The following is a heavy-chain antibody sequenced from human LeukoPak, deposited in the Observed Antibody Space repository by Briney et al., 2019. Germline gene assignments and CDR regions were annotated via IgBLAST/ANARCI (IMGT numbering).Heavy chain of an antibody. D-gene: IGHD6-19*01. CDR2: ISAYNGNT. CDR1: GYTFTSYG. V-gene: IGHV1-18*01. Sequence: ASVKVSCKASGYTFTSYGIGWVRQAPGQGLEWMGWISAYNGNTNYAQKLQGRVTMTEDTSTDTAYMELSSLRSEDTAVYYCATGRIDSSGWFFDYWGQGTLVTVSS. CDR3: ATGRIDSSGWFFDY. J-gene: IGHJ4*02.